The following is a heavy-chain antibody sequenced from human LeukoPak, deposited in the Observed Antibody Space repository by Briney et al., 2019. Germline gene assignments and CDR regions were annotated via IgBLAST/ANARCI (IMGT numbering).Heavy chain of an antibody. CDR2: IKLDGSEK. D-gene: IGHD2-15*01. V-gene: IGHV3-7*01. Sequence: QPGGSLRLSCAAAGFTFSSYWMSWVRQAPGKGLEWVANIKLDGSEKYYVDSVKGRFTISRDNAKNSLYLQMNSLRAEDTAVYYCARDGVESWSPLPYYFDYWGQGTLVTVSS. CDR3: ARDGVESWSPLPYYFDY. CDR1: GFTFSSYW. J-gene: IGHJ4*02.